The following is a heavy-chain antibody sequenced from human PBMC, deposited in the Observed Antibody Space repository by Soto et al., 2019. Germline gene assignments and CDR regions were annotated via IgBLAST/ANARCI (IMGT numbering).Heavy chain of an antibody. D-gene: IGHD7-27*01. CDR3: ARVPLGRASNFDQ. V-gene: IGHV1-46*01. CDR2: INPSGVST. CDR1: GYTFRSYN. Sequence: ASVKVFCKASGYTFRSYNMHWVRQAPGQGLEWMGIINPSGVSTFYAQKFQGRVTMTRETATGKFYMELSSLRSEDTAVYYCARVPLGRASNFDQWGQGTLVTVSS. J-gene: IGHJ4*02.